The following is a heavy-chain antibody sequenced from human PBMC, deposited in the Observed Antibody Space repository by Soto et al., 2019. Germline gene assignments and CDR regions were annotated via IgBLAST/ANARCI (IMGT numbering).Heavy chain of an antibody. Sequence: QVQLQESGPGLVKPSETLSLTCTVSGGSISSYYWSWIRQPPGKGLEWIGYIYYSGSTNYNPSLKSRVTISVDTSKNQFSLKLSSVTAADTAVYYCARGDDYGDYAWGQGTLVTVSS. CDR2: IYYSGST. D-gene: IGHD4-17*01. CDR1: GGSISSYY. CDR3: ARGDDYGDYA. J-gene: IGHJ4*02. V-gene: IGHV4-59*01.